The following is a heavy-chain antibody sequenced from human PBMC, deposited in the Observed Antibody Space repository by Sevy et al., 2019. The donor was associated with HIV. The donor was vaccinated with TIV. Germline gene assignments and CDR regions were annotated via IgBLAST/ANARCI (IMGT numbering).Heavy chain of an antibody. J-gene: IGHJ4*02. D-gene: IGHD6-6*01. CDR2: ISSSSSTI. Sequence: GGSLRLSCAASGFTFSSYSMNWVRQAPGKGLEWVSYISSSSSTIYYADSGKGRFTISRDKAKNSLYLQMNSLRDEDTAVYYCAREGMITSRIAARQLDYWGQGTLVTVSS. CDR1: GFTFSSYS. CDR3: AREGMITSRIAARQLDY. V-gene: IGHV3-48*02.